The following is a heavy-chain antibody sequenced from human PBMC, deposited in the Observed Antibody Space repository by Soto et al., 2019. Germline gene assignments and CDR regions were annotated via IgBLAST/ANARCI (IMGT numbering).Heavy chain of an antibody. CDR2: IIPISGAA. Sequence: GASVKVSCKASGGTFSNYVVNWVRQAPGQGLEWMGRIIPISGAANYAQKFQGRVTITAYKSTSTSYMELSSLRSEDTAVYYCARDMTRTVVPYFDFWGQGTLVTVSS. CDR1: GGTFSNYV. V-gene: IGHV1-69*06. J-gene: IGHJ4*02. D-gene: IGHD1-7*01. CDR3: ARDMTRTVVPYFDF.